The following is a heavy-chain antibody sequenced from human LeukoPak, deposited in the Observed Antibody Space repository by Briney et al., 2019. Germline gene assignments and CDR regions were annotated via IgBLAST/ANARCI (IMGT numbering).Heavy chain of an antibody. CDR1: GFTFSSYA. J-gene: IGHJ5*02. D-gene: IGHD6-13*01. Sequence: PGGSLRLSCAASGFTFSSYAMYWVRQAPGKGLEWVSGITDSGGRTYYADSVKGRFTMSRDNSKNTMYLQMNSLRADDTAIYYCAKGQQLESRLDPWGQGTLVTVSS. CDR2: ITDSGGRT. CDR3: AKGQQLESRLDP. V-gene: IGHV3-23*01.